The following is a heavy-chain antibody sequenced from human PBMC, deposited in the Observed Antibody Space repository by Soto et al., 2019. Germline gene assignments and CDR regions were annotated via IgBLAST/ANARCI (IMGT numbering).Heavy chain of an antibody. J-gene: IGHJ4*02. V-gene: IGHV4-31*03. CDR1: GGSVSIGGYY. CDR3: AKPDYGSGSYYNPSFDY. D-gene: IGHD3-10*01. Sequence: QMQLQESGPGLVQASQTLSLTCSVSGGSVSIGGYYWTWIRQLPGKALEWIGNIEYSGTTSYNPSLKSRLTISVDTSKNQFSLILTSVTAADTAFYYCAKPDYGSGSYYNPSFDYWGQGTLVTVSS. CDR2: IEYSGTT.